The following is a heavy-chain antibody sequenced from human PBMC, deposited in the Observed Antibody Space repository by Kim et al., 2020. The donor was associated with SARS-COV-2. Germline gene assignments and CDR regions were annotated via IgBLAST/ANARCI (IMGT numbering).Heavy chain of an antibody. J-gene: IGHJ3*02. CDR3: ARRKYSSSWTDAFDI. CDR2: INHSGST. Sequence: SETLSLTCAVYGGSFSGYYWSWIRQPPGKGLEWIGEINHSGSTNYNPSLKSRVTISVDTSKNQFSLKLSSVTAADTAVYYCARRKYSSSWTDAFDIWGQGTMVTVSS. V-gene: IGHV4-34*01. D-gene: IGHD6-13*01. CDR1: GGSFSGYY.